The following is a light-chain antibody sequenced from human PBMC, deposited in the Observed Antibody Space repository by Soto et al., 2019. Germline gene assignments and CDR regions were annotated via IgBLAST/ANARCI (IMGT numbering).Light chain of an antibody. Sequence: DVQVTQSPPSLSASVGDRVTMTFRASRDIDNSLAWYQQVPGKAPRLLIYAASTLQSGVPSRFRGSGSGTSFILTITSLQPEDVATYYCQKYNKAPWIFGQGTKVDIK. V-gene: IGKV1-27*01. CDR3: QKYNKAPWI. J-gene: IGKJ1*01. CDR1: RDIDNS. CDR2: AAS.